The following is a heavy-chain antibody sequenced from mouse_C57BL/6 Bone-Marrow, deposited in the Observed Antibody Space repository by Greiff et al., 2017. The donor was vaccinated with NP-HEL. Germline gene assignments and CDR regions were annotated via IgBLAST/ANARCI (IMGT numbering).Heavy chain of an antibody. Sequence: KLVESAGDLVPPFFSLTLSFSSSLFTFSSYGMSWVRQTPDKRLEWVATISSGGSYTYYPDSVKGRFTISRDNAKNTLYLQMSSLKSEDTAMYYCARRKYYWYFDVWGTGTTVTVSS. CDR3: ARRKYYWYFDV. CDR2: ISSGGSYT. J-gene: IGHJ1*03. V-gene: IGHV5-6*02. CDR1: LFTFSSYG.